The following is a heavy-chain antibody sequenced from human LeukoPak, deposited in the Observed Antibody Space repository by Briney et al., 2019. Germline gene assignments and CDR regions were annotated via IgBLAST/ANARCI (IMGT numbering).Heavy chain of an antibody. CDR2: IYTSGST. CDR1: GGSISSYY. D-gene: IGHD3-10*01. V-gene: IGHV4-4*07. CDR3: ARLGSGTGSLWFGELINYYYMDV. J-gene: IGHJ6*03. Sequence: SETLSLTCTVSGGSISSYYWSWIRQPAGKGLEWIGRIYTSGSTNYNPSLKSRVTMSVDTSKNQFSLKLISVTAADTAVYYCARLGSGTGSLWFGELINYYYMDVWGKGTTVTISS.